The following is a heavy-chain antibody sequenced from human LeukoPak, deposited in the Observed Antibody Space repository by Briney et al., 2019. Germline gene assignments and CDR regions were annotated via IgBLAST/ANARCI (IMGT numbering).Heavy chain of an antibody. V-gene: IGHV4-34*01. CDR3: ARGYSYGPAYYFDY. D-gene: IGHD5-18*01. Sequence: PSETLSLTCAVYGGSFSGYYWSWIRQPPGKGLEWIGEINHSGSTNYNPSLKSRVTISVDTSKNQFSLKLSSVTAADTAVYYCARGYSYGPAYYFDYWGQGTLVTVSS. CDR1: GGSFSGYY. J-gene: IGHJ4*02. CDR2: INHSGST.